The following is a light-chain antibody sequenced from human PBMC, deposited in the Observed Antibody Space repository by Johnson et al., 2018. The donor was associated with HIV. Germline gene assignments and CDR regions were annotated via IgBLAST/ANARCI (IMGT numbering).Light chain of an antibody. CDR2: DNN. V-gene: IGLV1-51*01. Sequence: QSVFTQSPSVSAAPGQKVTISCSGSSSNIGNNYVSWYQQLPGTAPKLLIYDNNKRPSGIPDRFSGSKSGTSATLGITGLQTGDEADYYCGTWDSSLNASYVFGSGTSVTVL. J-gene: IGLJ1*01. CDR3: GTWDSSLNASYV. CDR1: SSNIGNNY.